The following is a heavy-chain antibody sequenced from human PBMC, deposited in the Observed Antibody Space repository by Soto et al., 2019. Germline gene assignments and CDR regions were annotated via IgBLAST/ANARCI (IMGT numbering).Heavy chain of an antibody. CDR2: ISGSGGST. D-gene: IGHD4-4*01. Sequence: PGGSLRLSCAASGFAFSSYAMSWVRQAPGKGLEWVSAISGSGGSTYYADSVKGRFTISRDNSKNTLYLQMNSQRAEDTAVYYCAQHDYSNYEVGNWFDPWGQGTLVTVSS. CDR1: GFAFSSYA. V-gene: IGHV3-23*01. J-gene: IGHJ5*02. CDR3: AQHDYSNYEVGNWFDP.